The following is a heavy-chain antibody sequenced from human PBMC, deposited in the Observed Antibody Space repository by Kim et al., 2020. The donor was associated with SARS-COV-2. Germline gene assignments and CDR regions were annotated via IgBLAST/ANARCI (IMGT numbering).Heavy chain of an antibody. V-gene: IGHV3-74*01. D-gene: IGHD5-18*01. CDR3: SPRGRAYTYGDAY. CDR1: GFTFGFSW. Sequence: GGSLRLSCVASGFTFGFSWMHWFRQGPGKGLVWVSRIESDGRRAAYADSVKGRFSISRDNAKNTLYLQMNSLRAEDTAVYYCSPRGRAYTYGDAYWGQGTPATVSS. CDR2: IESDGRRA. J-gene: IGHJ4*02.